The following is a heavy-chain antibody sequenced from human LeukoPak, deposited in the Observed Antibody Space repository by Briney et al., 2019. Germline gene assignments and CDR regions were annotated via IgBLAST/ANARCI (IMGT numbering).Heavy chain of an antibody. V-gene: IGHV4-34*01. J-gene: IGHJ5*02. Sequence: PSETLSLTCAVYGGSFSGYYWSWIRQPPGKGLEWIGEINHSGSTNYNPSLQSRITISLDTSKNQFSLKLSSVTAADTAVYYCARASPLGLNWFDPWGQGTLVTVSS. CDR2: INHSGST. D-gene: IGHD3/OR15-3a*01. CDR1: GGSFSGYY. CDR3: ARASPLGLNWFDP.